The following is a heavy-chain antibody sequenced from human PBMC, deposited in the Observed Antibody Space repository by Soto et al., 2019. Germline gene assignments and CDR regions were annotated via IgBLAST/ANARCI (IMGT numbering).Heavy chain of an antibody. D-gene: IGHD1-7*01. CDR2: ISYDGSNK. V-gene: IGHV3-30*18. Sequence: QPGGSLRLSCAASGFTFSSYGMHWVRQAPGKGLEWVAVISYDGSNKYYADSVKGRFTISRDNSKNTLYLQMNSLRAEDTAVYYCAKSGITGTTNLPSPIFWGQGTLVTVSS. CDR3: AKSGITGTTNLPSPIF. J-gene: IGHJ4*02. CDR1: GFTFSSYG.